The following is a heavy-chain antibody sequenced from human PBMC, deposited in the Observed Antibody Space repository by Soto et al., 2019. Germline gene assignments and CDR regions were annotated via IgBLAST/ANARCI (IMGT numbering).Heavy chain of an antibody. J-gene: IGHJ6*02. D-gene: IGHD3-9*01. CDR1: GFTFSSHA. Sequence: GSLRPPWGASGFTFSSHAISLVRQAPGEGLEWGPTNSGSSGSNYYADSVKGRFTISRDNTKNTLYLQMISRRAEDTAVYYCAKDCNDILTGTQNGLEDYYYGMDVWGQGTTVTVSS. CDR3: AKDCNDILTGTQNGLEDYYYGMDV. V-gene: IGHV3-23*01. CDR2: NSGSSGSN.